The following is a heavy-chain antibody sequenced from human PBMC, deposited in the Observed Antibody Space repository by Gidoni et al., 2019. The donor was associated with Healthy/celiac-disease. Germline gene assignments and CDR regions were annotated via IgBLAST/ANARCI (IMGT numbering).Heavy chain of an antibody. D-gene: IGHD3-10*01. CDR2: IKSKTDGGTT. V-gene: IGHV3-15*01. Sequence: EVQLVESGGGLVKPGGSLRLSCAASGFPFSNAWMSWVRQAPGKGVEWVGRIKSKTDGGTTDYAAPVKDRFTISRDDSENTLYLQMNSLKTEDTAVYYCTTRDMGPGMDVWGQGTTVTGSS. CDR1: GFPFSNAW. CDR3: TTRDMGPGMDV. J-gene: IGHJ6*02.